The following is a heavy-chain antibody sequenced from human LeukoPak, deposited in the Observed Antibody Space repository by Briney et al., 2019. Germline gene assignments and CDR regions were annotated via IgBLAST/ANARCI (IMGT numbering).Heavy chain of an antibody. CDR3: ARGGPYSSFDS. Sequence: GGSLRLSCAASGFTFSSYWMHWVRHAPGKGLVWVSHINSDGSSTSYAAPVKGRFTISRDNAKNTLYLQMNSLTAEDTAVYYCARGGPYSSFDSWGQGTLVTVSS. J-gene: IGHJ4*03. CDR1: GFTFSSYW. CDR2: INSDGSST. D-gene: IGHD3-16*01. V-gene: IGHV3-74*01.